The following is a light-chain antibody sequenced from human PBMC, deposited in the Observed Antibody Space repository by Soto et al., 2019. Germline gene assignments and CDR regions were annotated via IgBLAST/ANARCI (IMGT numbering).Light chain of an antibody. CDR1: QSVSSN. CDR3: QQYNNWCLT. J-gene: IGKJ1*01. CDR2: GAS. Sequence: EIVMTQSPATLSVSPGERATLSCRASQSVSSNFAWYPQKPGQPHSLLIYGASTRATCIPARVSGSGSGTEFTLTFSSLQSEVFAGYYCQQYNNWCLTFGKRTKVQI. V-gene: IGKV3-15*01.